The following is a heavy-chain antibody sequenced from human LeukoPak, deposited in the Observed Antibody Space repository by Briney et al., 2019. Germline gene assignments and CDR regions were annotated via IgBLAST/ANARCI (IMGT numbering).Heavy chain of an antibody. D-gene: IGHD2-15*01. J-gene: IGHJ4*02. CDR2: ISGSGGST. CDR1: GFTFSSYA. Sequence: GGSLRLSCAASGFTFSSYAMSWVRQAPGKGLEWVSAISGSGGSTYYADSVKGRFTISRDNSKNTLYLQKNSLRAEDTAVYYSHCSGGSCDGYWGQGTLVTVSS. CDR3: HCSGGSCDGY. V-gene: IGHV3-23*01.